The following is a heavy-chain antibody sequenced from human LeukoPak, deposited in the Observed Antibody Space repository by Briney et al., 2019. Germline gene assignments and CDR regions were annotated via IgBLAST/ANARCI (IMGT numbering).Heavy chain of an antibody. Sequence: GGSLRLSCAASGFTFSSYEMNWVRQAPGKGLEWVSYISSSGSTIYYADSVKGRFTTPRDNAKNSLYLQMNSLRAEDTAVYYCARGGYYGSGDPIDYWGQGTLVTVSS. CDR3: ARGGYYGSGDPIDY. CDR1: GFTFSSYE. V-gene: IGHV3-48*03. CDR2: ISSSGSTI. J-gene: IGHJ4*02. D-gene: IGHD3-10*01.